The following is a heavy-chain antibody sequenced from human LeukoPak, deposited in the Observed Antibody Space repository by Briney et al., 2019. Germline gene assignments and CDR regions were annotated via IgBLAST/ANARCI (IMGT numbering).Heavy chain of an antibody. CDR1: GFTFSSYA. V-gene: IGHV3-23*01. D-gene: IGHD1-20*01. Sequence: GGSLRLSCAVSGFTFSSYAMSWVRQAPGKGLGWVSAISGSGDNTYYADSVKGRFTISRDNSKNTLYLQMNSLRAEDTAVYYCAKENNWNDGRFNYFDYWGQGTLVTVSS. CDR2: ISGSGDNT. CDR3: AKENNWNDGRFNYFDY. J-gene: IGHJ4*02.